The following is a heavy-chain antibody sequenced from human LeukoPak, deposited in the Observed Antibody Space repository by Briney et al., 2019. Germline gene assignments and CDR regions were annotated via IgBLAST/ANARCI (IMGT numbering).Heavy chain of an antibody. CDR2: INPNSGGS. CDR3: ARVQVSDDNWGFFDY. V-gene: IGHV1-2*02. CDR1: GYTFPANY. J-gene: IGHJ4*02. Sequence: GASVKVSCKASGYTFPANYMHWVRQAPGQGLEWMGWINPNSGGSNCAQKFQGRVTMTRETSISTAYMELSRLSSDDTAVYYCARVQVSDDNWGFFDYWGQETLVTVSS. D-gene: IGHD1-1*01.